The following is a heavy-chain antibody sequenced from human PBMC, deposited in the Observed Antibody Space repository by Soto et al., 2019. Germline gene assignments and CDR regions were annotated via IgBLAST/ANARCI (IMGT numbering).Heavy chain of an antibody. V-gene: IGHV3-30-3*01. CDR1: GFTFSSYA. D-gene: IGHD6-13*01. Sequence: GGSLRLSCAASGFTFSSYAMHWVRQAPGKGLEWVAVISYDGSNKYYADSVKGRFTISRDNAKNSLSLQMNSLRPEDTALYYCVKDKWYNNTWYLDYWGQGTLVTVSS. CDR3: VKDKWYNNTWYLDY. J-gene: IGHJ4*02. CDR2: ISYDGSNK.